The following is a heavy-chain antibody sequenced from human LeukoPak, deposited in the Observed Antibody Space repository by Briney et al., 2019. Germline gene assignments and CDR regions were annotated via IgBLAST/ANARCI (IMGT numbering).Heavy chain of an antibody. D-gene: IGHD4-17*01. V-gene: IGHV1-18*01. CDR2: ISAYNGNT. CDR3: ARVGTTVTISDY. J-gene: IGHJ4*02. CDR1: GYTFTSYD. Sequence: ASVKVSCKASGYTFTSYDINWVRQATGQGLEWMGWISAYNGNTNYAQKLQGRVTMTTDTSTSTAHMELRSLRSDDTAVYYCARVGTTVTISDYWGQGTLVTVSS.